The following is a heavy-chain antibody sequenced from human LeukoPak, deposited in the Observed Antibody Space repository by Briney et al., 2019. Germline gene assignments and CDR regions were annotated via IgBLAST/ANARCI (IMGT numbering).Heavy chain of an antibody. J-gene: IGHJ4*02. CDR2: ISDSSAII. CDR1: GFTFSSYG. CDR3: ARANSLMFRGVITYFDS. Sequence: GGSLRLSCAAPGFTFSSYGMNWVRQAPGKGLDYVAYISDSSAIIYYGDSVKGRFTISRDNAKNSLYLQMNRLRDEDTAVYFCARANSLMFRGVITYFDSWGQGTLVTVSS. D-gene: IGHD3-10*01. V-gene: IGHV3-48*02.